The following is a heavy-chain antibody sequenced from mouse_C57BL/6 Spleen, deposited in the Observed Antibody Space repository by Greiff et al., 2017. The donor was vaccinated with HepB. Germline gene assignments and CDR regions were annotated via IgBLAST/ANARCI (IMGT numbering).Heavy chain of an antibody. J-gene: IGHJ1*03. CDR3: ARAYYSNYVGYFDV. Sequence: QVQLKQPGAELVKPGASVKLSCKASGYTFTSYWMHWVKQRPGRGLEWIGRIDPNSGGTKYNEKFKSKATLTVDKPSSTAYMQLSSLTSEDSAVYYCARAYYSNYVGYFDVWGTGTTVTVSS. CDR2: IDPNSGGT. V-gene: IGHV1-72*01. D-gene: IGHD2-5*01. CDR1: GYTFTSYW.